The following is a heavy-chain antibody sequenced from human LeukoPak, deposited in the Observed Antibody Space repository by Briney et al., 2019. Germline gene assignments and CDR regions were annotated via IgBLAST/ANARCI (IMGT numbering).Heavy chain of an antibody. V-gene: IGHV3-23*01. D-gene: IGHD3-10*02. CDR1: GLIFSSYG. J-gene: IGHJ6*04. Sequence: GGSLRLSCAASGLIFSSYGMNWVRQTPGKGLEWVSGISGSGGSTYYADSVKGRFTISRDNAKNSLYLQMNSLRAEDTAVYYCAELGITMIGGVWGKGTTVTISS. CDR2: ISGSGGST. CDR3: AELGITMIGGV.